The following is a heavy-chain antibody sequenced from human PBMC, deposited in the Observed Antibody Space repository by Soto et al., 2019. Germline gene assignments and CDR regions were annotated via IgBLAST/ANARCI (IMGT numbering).Heavy chain of an antibody. V-gene: IGHV4-59*08. CDR2: IYYSGST. Sequence: PSETLSLTCTVSGGSISSYYWSWIRQPPGKGLEWIGYIYYSGSTNYNPSLKSRVTISVDTSKNQFSLKLSSVTAADTAVYYCASSHSYYSSSWPLENWGQGTLVTVSS. D-gene: IGHD6-13*01. J-gene: IGHJ4*02. CDR3: ASSHSYYSSSWPLEN. CDR1: GGSISSYY.